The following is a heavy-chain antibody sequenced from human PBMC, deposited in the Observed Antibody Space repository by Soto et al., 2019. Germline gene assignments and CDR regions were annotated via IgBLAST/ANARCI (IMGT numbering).Heavy chain of an antibody. Sequence: SETLSLTCTVSGGSISRYYWSWIRQPPGKGLEWIGYMYNTGSTVYNPSFKSRVTISVDTSKNQFSLKLSSVTAADTAVYYCARDFSWAFDYWGQGTLVTVSS. V-gene: IGHV4-59*12. CDR2: MYNTGST. D-gene: IGHD7-27*01. CDR3: ARDFSWAFDY. CDR1: GGSISRYY. J-gene: IGHJ4*02.